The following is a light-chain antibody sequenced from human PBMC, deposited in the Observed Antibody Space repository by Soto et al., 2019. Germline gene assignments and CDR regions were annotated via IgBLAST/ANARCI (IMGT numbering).Light chain of an antibody. V-gene: IGLV2-14*01. CDR3: ISYTSSSSLGVV. Sequence: QSALTQPASVSGSPGQSITISCTGTSSDVGGYNYVSWYQQHPGKAPKLMIYDVSNRPSGVSNRFSGSKSGNTASLTISGLQDEDEADYSCISYTSSSSLGVVFCGGTKLTVL. CDR1: SSDVGGYNY. J-gene: IGLJ2*01. CDR2: DVS.